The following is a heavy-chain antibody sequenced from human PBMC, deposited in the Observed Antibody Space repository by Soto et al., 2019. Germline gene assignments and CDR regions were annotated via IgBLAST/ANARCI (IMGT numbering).Heavy chain of an antibody. J-gene: IGHJ5*02. CDR2: IYWDDDK. CDR3: VHRVDLWT. CDR1: GFALTTSGVG. D-gene: IGHD3-10*01. V-gene: IGHV2-5*02. Sequence: QITLKESGPTLVKPTQTLTLTCTFSGFALTTSGVGVGWIRHPPGKALEWLALIYWDDDKRYSPSLNSRLTITNDTSKSQVVLTMTNMDPVDTATYSGVHRVDLWTWGQGTLVTVSS.